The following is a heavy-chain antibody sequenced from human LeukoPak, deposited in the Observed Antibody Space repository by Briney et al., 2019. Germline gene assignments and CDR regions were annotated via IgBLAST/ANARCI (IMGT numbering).Heavy chain of an antibody. CDR1: GYTFTGYY. V-gene: IGHV1-2*06. CDR2: INPNSGGT. J-gene: IGHJ4*02. Sequence: ASVKVSCKASGYTFTGYYMHWVRQAPGQGLEWMGRINPNSGGTNHAQKFQGRVTMTRDTSISTAYMELSRLRSDDTAVYYCARGLLSGWYFYYFDYWGQGTLVTVSS. D-gene: IGHD6-19*01. CDR3: ARGLLSGWYFYYFDY.